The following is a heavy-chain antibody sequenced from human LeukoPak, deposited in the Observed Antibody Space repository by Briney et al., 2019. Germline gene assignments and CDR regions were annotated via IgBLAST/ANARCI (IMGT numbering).Heavy chain of an antibody. CDR3: ARIYSSGYRYYFDY. CDR1: GGSISSSSYY. J-gene: IGHJ4*02. CDR2: IYHSGSS. D-gene: IGHD3-16*02. V-gene: IGHV4-39*07. Sequence: PSETLSLTCTVSGGSISSSSYYWGWIRQPPGKGLEWIGSIYHSGSSSYNPSLKSRVTISVDKSKNQFSLKLRTVTAADTAIYYCARIYSSGYRYYFDYWGQGTLVTASS.